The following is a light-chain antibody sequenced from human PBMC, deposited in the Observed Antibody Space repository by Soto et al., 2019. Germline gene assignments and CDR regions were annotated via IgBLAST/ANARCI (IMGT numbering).Light chain of an antibody. CDR3: QQHDNWPRT. CDR1: QGVSSS. CDR2: GAS. J-gene: IGKJ1*01. Sequence: EILMTQSPATLSVSPGERATLLCRASQGVSSSVAWYQQKPGQAPRLLIYGASIRAAGIPDRFTGSGSGGEYTLTISSLQSEDFAVYYCQQHDNWPRTFGQGTKV. V-gene: IGKV3-15*01.